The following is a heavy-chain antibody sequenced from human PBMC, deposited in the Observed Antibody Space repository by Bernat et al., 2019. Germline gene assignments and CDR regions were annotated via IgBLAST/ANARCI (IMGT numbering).Heavy chain of an antibody. CDR1: GFTFSSYS. CDR2: IYSGGST. CDR3: ASQGGYSSSFGAFDI. D-gene: IGHD6-13*01. J-gene: IGHJ3*02. Sequence: EVQLVESGGGLVQPGGSLRLSCAASGFTFSSYSMNWVRQAPGKGLEWVSVIYSGGSTYYADSVKGRFTISRDNSKNTLYLQMNSLRAEDTAVYYCASQGGYSSSFGAFDIWGQGTMVTVSS. V-gene: IGHV3-66*04.